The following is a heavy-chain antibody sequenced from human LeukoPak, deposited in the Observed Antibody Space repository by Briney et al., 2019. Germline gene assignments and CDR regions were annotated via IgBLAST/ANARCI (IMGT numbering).Heavy chain of an antibody. CDR1: GYSFTSYW. Sequence: GESLKISCKGSGYSFTSYWNGWVRQMPGKGLEWMGIIYSGDSDTRYSPSFQGQVTISADKSISTAYLQWSSLKASDTAMYYCARHRGGEIYYYGMDVWGQGTTVTVSS. CDR3: ARHRGGEIYYYGMDV. J-gene: IGHJ6*02. CDR2: IYSGDSDT. D-gene: IGHD3-16*01. V-gene: IGHV5-51*01.